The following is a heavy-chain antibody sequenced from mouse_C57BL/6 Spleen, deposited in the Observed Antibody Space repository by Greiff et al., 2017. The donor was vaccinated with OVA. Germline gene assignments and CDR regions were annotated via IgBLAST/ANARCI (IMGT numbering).Heavy chain of an antibody. J-gene: IGHJ1*03. V-gene: IGHV1-53*01. CDR1: GYTFTSYW. D-gene: IGHD1-1*01. Sequence: QVQLKQPGTELVKPGASVKLSCKASGYTFTSYWMHWVKQRPGQGLEWIGNINPSNGGTNYNEEFKSKATLTVDKSSSTAYMQLSSLTSEDSAVYYCARSSYYYGSSYGYFDVWGTGTTVTVSS. CDR3: ARSSYYYGSSYGYFDV. CDR2: INPSNGGT.